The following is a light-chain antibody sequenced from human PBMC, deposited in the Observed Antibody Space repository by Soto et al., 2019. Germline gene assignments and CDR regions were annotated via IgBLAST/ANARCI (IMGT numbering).Light chain of an antibody. Sequence: ILMTQSPATLSVSPGGRATLSCRASQSISDTLASYQQKPGQAPRLLIYGASTRASGFPARFSGSGSGTDFTLTISSLQSDDFALYYCQTYNNWPWKFGQGTRLEIK. V-gene: IGKV3-15*01. J-gene: IGKJ5*01. CDR1: QSISDT. CDR2: GAS. CDR3: QTYNNWPWK.